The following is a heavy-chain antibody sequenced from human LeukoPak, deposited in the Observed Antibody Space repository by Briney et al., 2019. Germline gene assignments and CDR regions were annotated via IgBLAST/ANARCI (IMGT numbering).Heavy chain of an antibody. V-gene: IGHV4-59*01. D-gene: IGHD6-13*01. CDR2: IYYSGST. J-gene: IGHJ4*02. CDR1: GGSISSSY. Sequence: SETLSPTCTVSGGSISSSYWSWIRQPPGKGLEWIGYIYYSGSTNYNPSLKSRVTISVDTSKNQFSLKLSSVTAADTAVYYCARVGFSSSVDYWGQGTLVTVSS. CDR3: ARVGFSSSVDY.